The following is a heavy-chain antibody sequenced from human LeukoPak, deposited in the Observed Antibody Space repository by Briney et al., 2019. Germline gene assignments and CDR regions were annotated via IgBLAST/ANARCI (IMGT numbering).Heavy chain of an antibody. Sequence: SETLSLTCTVSGGSISSGGYYWGWIRQPPGKGLEWIGSIYHSGSTYYNPSLKSRVTISVDTSKNQFSLKLSSVTAADTAVYYCASTGYSSGHDAFDIWGQGTMVTVSS. J-gene: IGHJ3*02. CDR3: ASTGYSSGHDAFDI. V-gene: IGHV4-39*07. CDR2: IYHSGST. D-gene: IGHD6-19*01. CDR1: GGSISSGGYY.